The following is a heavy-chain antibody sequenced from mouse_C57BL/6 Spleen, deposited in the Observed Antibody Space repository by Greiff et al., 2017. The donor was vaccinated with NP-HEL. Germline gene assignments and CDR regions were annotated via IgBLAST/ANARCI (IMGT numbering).Heavy chain of an antibody. CDR3: ARLSNYYAMDY. CDR1: GFTFTDYY. D-gene: IGHD2-5*01. Sequence: EVKLEESGGGLVQPGGSLSLSCAASGFTFTDYYMSWVRQPPGKALEWLGFIRNKANGYTTEYSASVKGRFTISRDNSQSILYLQMNALRAEDSATYYCARLSNYYAMDYWGQGTSVTVSS. J-gene: IGHJ4*01. V-gene: IGHV7-3*01. CDR2: IRNKANGYTT.